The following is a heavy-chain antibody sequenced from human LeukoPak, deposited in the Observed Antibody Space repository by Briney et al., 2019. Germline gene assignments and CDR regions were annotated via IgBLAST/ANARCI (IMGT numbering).Heavy chain of an antibody. J-gene: IGHJ4*02. CDR2: IRSKAHGGTT. CDR3: TRAGRYCSGGSCYSFY. Sequence: GGSLRLSCPAPGFTLGDYAMSWLRQAPGEGREWVGFIRSKAHGGTTEYAASVKGRFTISRDDSKSIAYLQMDSLKTEDTAVYYCTRAGRYCSGGSCYSFYWGQGTLVTVSS. V-gene: IGHV3-49*03. D-gene: IGHD2-15*01. CDR1: GFTLGDYA.